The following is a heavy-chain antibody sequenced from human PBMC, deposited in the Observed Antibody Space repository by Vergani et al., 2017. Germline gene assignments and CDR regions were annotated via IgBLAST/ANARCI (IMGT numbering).Heavy chain of an antibody. CDR2: ISYDGSNK. CDR3: AKDAMTAGSYYFDD. CDR1: GFTFSSYG. J-gene: IGHJ4*02. Sequence: QVQLVESGGGVVQPGRSLRLSCAASGFTFSSYGMHWVRQAPGKGLEWVAVISYDGSNKYYADSVKGRFTISRDNSKNTLYLQMNSLRAEDTAVYYCAKDAMTAGSYYFDDWGQGTLVTVSS. D-gene: IGHD2-2*01. V-gene: IGHV3-30*18.